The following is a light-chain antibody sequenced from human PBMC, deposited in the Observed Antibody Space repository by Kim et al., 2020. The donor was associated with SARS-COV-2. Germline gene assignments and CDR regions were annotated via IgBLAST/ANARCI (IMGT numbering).Light chain of an antibody. CDR1: QSLGSTY. Sequence: LSPVERATLSCRASQSLGSTYLAWYQQKPGQAPRLLIYGASSRATGIPDRFSGSASGTDFTLTISRLEPADFAVYYCQQYGGSPTTFGQGTKLEI. V-gene: IGKV3-20*01. J-gene: IGKJ1*01. CDR3: QQYGGSPTT. CDR2: GAS.